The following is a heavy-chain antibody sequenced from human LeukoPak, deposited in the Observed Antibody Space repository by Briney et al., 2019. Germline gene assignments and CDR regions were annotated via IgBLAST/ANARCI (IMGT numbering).Heavy chain of an antibody. V-gene: IGHV3-21*01. CDR3: ARGSYGDYDY. CDR2: ISPGSDYI. J-gene: IGHJ4*02. CDR1: GFTFSSFS. D-gene: IGHD4-17*01. Sequence: TGGSLRLSCAASGFTFSSFSMNWVRQAPGKGLEWVSSISPGSDYIYYADSVKGRFTISRDNAKNSLFLQMNSLRAEDTAVYYCARGSYGDYDYWGQGTLVTVSS.